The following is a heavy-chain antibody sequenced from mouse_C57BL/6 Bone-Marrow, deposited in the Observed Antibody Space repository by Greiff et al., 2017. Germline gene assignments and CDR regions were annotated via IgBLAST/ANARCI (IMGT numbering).Heavy chain of an antibody. CDR2: MHPNGGSP. CDR3: ARSYDYDDYTMDY. CDR1: GYTFTNYW. Sequence: QVQLKQPGAELVKPGASVKLSCKASGYTFTNYWMHWVKQRPGQGLEWIGMMHPNGGSPDYNEKFKSEATLSVDQSSRTAYMELSSLTSEDSAVYYCARSYDYDDYTMDYWGQGTSVTVSS. D-gene: IGHD2-4*01. J-gene: IGHJ4*01. V-gene: IGHV1-64*01.